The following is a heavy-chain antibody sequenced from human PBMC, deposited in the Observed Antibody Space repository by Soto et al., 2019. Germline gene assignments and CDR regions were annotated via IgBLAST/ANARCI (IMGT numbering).Heavy chain of an antibody. CDR1: GFTFSSYD. J-gene: IGHJ6*02. V-gene: IGHV3-13*01. Sequence: GGSLRLSCAASGFTFSSYDMHWVRQATGKGLEWVSAIGTAGDTYYPGSVKGRFTISRENAKNSLYLQMNSLRAEDTAVYYCARGPSTTVTTNTIPVNVGGMDVWGQGTTVTVSS. D-gene: IGHD4-17*01. CDR2: IGTAGDT. CDR3: ARGPSTTVTTNTIPVNVGGMDV.